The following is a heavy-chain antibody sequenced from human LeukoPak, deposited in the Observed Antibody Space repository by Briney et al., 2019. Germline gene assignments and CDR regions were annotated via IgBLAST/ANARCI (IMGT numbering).Heavy chain of an antibody. CDR1: GLTFSSYA. V-gene: IGHV3-21*01. CDR2: ISSSSSYI. Sequence: GGSLRLSCAASGLTFSSYAMNWVRQAPGKGLEWVSSISSSSSYIYYADSVKGRFTISRDNAKNSLYLQMNSLRAEDTAVYYCARGRCSSTSCFGMDVWGQGTTVTVSS. J-gene: IGHJ6*02. D-gene: IGHD2-2*01. CDR3: ARGRCSSTSCFGMDV.